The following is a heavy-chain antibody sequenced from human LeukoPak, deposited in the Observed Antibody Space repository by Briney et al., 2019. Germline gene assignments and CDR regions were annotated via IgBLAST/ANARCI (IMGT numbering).Heavy chain of an antibody. CDR1: GYTFTSYA. CDR2: INAANGNT. D-gene: IGHD6-25*01. J-gene: IGHJ5*02. CDR3: VRGPPRLNWFDP. V-gene: IGHV1-3*01. Sequence: ASVNVSCKASGYTFTSYAMHWVRQAPGHRLEWMGWINAANGNTKYSQKVQGRVTITRDTSASTAYMVLSSLRSEDTAMYFCVRGPPRLNWFDPWGQGTLVTVSS.